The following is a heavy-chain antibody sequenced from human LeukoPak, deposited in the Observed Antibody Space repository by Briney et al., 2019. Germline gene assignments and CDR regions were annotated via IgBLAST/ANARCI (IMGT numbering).Heavy chain of an antibody. CDR2: ISSGGSYM. Sequence: GGSLRLSCAASGFTFSSYSMNWVRQAPGKGLEWVSSISSGGSYMYYADSVKGRFTISRDNAKNSLYLQMNSLRAEDTAVYYCARAPHYYGSGSEYFYYYYMDVWGKGTTVTVSS. CDR3: ARAPHYYGSGSEYFYYYYMDV. V-gene: IGHV3-21*01. J-gene: IGHJ6*03. D-gene: IGHD3-10*01. CDR1: GFTFSSYS.